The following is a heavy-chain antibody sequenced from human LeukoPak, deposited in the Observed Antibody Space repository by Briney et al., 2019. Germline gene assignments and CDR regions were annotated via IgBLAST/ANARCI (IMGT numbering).Heavy chain of an antibody. D-gene: IGHD3-10*01. CDR1: GFTFSSYA. CDR2: ISGSGGST. CDR3: AKNADYYGSGSYIDY. Sequence: GGSLRLSCAASGFTFSSYAMSWVRQAPGKGLEWVSAISGSGGSTYYADSVKGRFTISRDNSKNTLYLQVNSLRAEDTAVYYCAKNADYYGSGSYIDYWGQGTLVTVSS. V-gene: IGHV3-23*01. J-gene: IGHJ4*02.